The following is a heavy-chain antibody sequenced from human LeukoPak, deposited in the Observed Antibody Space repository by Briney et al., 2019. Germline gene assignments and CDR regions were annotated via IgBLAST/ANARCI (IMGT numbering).Heavy chain of an antibody. J-gene: IGHJ5*02. CDR1: GFTFNNYP. Sequence: PGGSLTLSCAGSGFTFNNYPISWVRQTPGKGREWVSAITGGGDSTYYAVSVKGRFTISTDNSRNTLFPEMSSLRAEDTAIYYCALNYGANLRPPFDAWGPGTLVTVSS. V-gene: IGHV3-23*01. D-gene: IGHD4/OR15-4a*01. CDR3: ALNYGANLRPPFDA. CDR2: ITGGGDST.